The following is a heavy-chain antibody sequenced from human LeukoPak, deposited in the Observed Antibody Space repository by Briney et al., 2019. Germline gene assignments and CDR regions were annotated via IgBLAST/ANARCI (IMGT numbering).Heavy chain of an antibody. D-gene: IGHD7-27*01. Sequence: SGGSLRLSCAASGFTFSSYGMHWVRQAPGNGLEWVAFIRYDGSLKYYADSAKGRFTISRDNSKNTLYLQMNSLRAEDTAVYYCAKDGDGWGYWGQGTLVTVSS. CDR3: AKDGDGWGY. CDR1: GFTFSSYG. CDR2: IRYDGSLK. J-gene: IGHJ4*02. V-gene: IGHV3-30*02.